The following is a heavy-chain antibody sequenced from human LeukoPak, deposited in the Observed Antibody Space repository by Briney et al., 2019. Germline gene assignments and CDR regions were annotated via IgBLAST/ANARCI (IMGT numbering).Heavy chain of an antibody. D-gene: IGHD3-22*01. CDR3: AREYYYDSSGPFDY. J-gene: IGHJ4*02. V-gene: IGHV3-53*01. CDR1: GFAVSSNY. CDR2: IYSGGNT. Sequence: GXXLRLSCAASGFAVSSNYMNWVRQAPGRGLEWVSVIYSGGNTYYAESVKGRFTISRDNSKNTLYLQMNCLRAEDTAVYYCAREYYYDSSGPFDYWGQGTLVTVSS.